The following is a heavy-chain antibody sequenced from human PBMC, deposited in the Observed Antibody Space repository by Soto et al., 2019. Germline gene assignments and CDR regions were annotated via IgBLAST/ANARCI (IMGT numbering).Heavy chain of an antibody. D-gene: IGHD6-6*01. J-gene: IGHJ6*02. CDR2: ISSSSRTT. V-gene: IGHV3-11*06. Sequence: GGSLSLSCASSGFTFSDYYMSWIRQAPGKGLDWVAYISSSSRTTKYGDSVKGRFTISRDNAKNSLFLQMNSLRGEDTAVYYCARDVYRYSSSSPEDVWGQGTTVTVSS. CDR3: ARDVYRYSSSSPEDV. CDR1: GFTFSDYY.